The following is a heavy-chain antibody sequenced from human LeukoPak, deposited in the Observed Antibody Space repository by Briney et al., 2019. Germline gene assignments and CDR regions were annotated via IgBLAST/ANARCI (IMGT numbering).Heavy chain of an antibody. Sequence: ASVKVSCKASGYTFTSSDINWVRQASGQGLEWVGGINPNSGSTGYAQKFQGRVTVTRDMSTSTVYMELSSLRSEDTAVYYCARGGGRSTEGGVWFYYYYMDVWGKGTTVTVSS. CDR2: INPNSGST. CDR3: ARGGGRSTEGGVWFYYYYMDV. J-gene: IGHJ6*03. D-gene: IGHD3-16*01. V-gene: IGHV1-8*01. CDR1: GYTFTSSD.